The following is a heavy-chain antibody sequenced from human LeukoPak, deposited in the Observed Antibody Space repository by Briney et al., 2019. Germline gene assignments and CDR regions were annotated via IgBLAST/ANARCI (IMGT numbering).Heavy chain of an antibody. J-gene: IGHJ4*02. D-gene: IGHD6-25*01. Sequence: GGSLRLSCAASGFTFSSYAMHWVRQAPGKGLEWVAVISYDGSNKYYADSVKGRFTISRDNSKNTLYLQMNSLRAEDTAVYYCARGPHIAATSYWGQGTLVTVSS. CDR3: ARGPHIAATSY. CDR2: ISYDGSNK. V-gene: IGHV3-30-3*01. CDR1: GFTFSSYA.